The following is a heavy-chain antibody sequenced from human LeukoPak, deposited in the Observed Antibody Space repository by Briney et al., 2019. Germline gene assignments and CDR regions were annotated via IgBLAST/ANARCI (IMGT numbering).Heavy chain of an antibody. CDR2: ISYDGSNK. D-gene: IGHD6-13*01. J-gene: IGHJ4*02. V-gene: IGHV3-30*03. CDR1: GFTFSSYG. Sequence: GGSLRLSCAASGFTFSSYGMHWVRQAPGKGLEWVAVISYDGSNKYYADSVKGRFTISRDNSKNTLYLQMNSLRAEDTAVYYCARAPLGGNSWMFDYWGQGTLVTVSS. CDR3: ARAPLGGNSWMFDY.